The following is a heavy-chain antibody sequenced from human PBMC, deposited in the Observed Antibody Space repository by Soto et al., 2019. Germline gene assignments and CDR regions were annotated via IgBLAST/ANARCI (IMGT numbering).Heavy chain of an antibody. V-gene: IGHV4-31*02. CDR3: SAQRIAQGQYEDY. D-gene: IGHD2-21*01. J-gene: IGHJ4*02. CDR2: THFPWLS. Sequence: WPWIPQHPVSGLEWIGYTHFPWLSYVNPSLQSRVSISTDTSKNLFSLKLTSVTSADAAMYYCSAQRIAQGQYEDYWGQGTMVTVSS.